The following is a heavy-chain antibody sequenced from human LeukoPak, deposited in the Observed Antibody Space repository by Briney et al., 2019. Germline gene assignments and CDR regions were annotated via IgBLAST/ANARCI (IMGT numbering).Heavy chain of an antibody. CDR3: AKGLYSYGYRDYFDY. Sequence: GGSLRLSCAASGFTFSGYVISWVRQAPGKGPQWVADISGSGGSTYYADSVKGRFTISRDNSKNTLYLQMNSLRAEDTAVYYCAKGLYSYGYRDYFDYWGQGTLDTVSS. CDR2: ISGSGGST. J-gene: IGHJ4*02. V-gene: IGHV3-23*01. D-gene: IGHD5-18*01. CDR1: GFTFSGYV.